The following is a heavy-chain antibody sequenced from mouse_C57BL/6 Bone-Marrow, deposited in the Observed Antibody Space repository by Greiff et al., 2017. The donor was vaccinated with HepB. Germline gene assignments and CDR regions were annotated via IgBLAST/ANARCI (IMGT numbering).Heavy chain of an antibody. Sequence: EVKLVESGGGLVKPGGSLKLSCAASGFTFSSYTMSWVRQTPEKRLEWVATISGGGGNTYYPDRVKGRFTITRDNAENTLYLQMNSLRSEDTALYYCASPLNDYPFAYWGQGTLITVSA. CDR2: ISGGGGNT. CDR1: GFTFSSYT. D-gene: IGHD2-4*01. J-gene: IGHJ3*01. V-gene: IGHV5-9*01. CDR3: ASPLNDYPFAY.